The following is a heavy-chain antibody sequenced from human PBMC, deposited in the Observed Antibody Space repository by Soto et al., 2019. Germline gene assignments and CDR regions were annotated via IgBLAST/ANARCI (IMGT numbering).Heavy chain of an antibody. J-gene: IGHJ4*02. CDR1: GFTFSNYG. CDR3: ASDPNPYSVSLPVY. Sequence: QVQLVESGGGVVQPGRALRLSCAASGFTFSNYGMHWVRQAPGKGLEWVAAISHDGSNKYSVASVKGRFTISRVNSENTLYLQLHSLSPDDTAVYYCASDPNPYSVSLPVYWGRGTLVTVSS. CDR2: ISHDGSNK. D-gene: IGHD1-26*01. V-gene: IGHV3-30*03.